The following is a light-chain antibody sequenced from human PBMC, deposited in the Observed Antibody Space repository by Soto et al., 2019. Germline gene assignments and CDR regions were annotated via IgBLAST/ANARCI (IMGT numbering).Light chain of an antibody. J-gene: IGLJ2*01. V-gene: IGLV4-69*01. CDR3: QTWGTGIVI. CDR2: LNSDGSH. Sequence: QSVLTQSPSASASLGDSVKLTCTLSSGHSNFAIAWHQQPPEKGPRYLMKLNSDGSHTKGDGIPDRFSGSSSGAARYLTISSLQSEDEADYYCQTWGTGIVIFGGGTQLTVL. CDR1: SGHSNFA.